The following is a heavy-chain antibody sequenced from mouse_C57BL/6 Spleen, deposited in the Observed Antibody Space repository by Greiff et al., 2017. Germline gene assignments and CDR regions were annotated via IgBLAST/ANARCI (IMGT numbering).Heavy chain of an antibody. CDR2: IDPSDSYT. J-gene: IGHJ4*01. CDR3: ARSRGFYYAMDY. Sequence: QVQLQQPGAELVRPGTSVKLSCKASGYTFTSYWMHWVKQRPGQGLEWIGVIDPSDSYTNYNQKFKGKATLTVDTSSSTAYMQLSSLTSEDSAVYYCARSRGFYYAMDYWGQGTSVTVSS. V-gene: IGHV1-59*01. CDR1: GYTFTSYW.